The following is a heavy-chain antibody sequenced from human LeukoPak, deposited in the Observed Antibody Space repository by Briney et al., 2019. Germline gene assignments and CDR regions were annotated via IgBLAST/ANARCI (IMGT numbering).Heavy chain of an antibody. CDR1: GFTFSSYA. J-gene: IGHJ4*01. Sequence: PGGSLRLSCAASGFTFSSYAMSWVRQAPGKGLEWVSAISGSGGSTYYADSVKGRFTISRDNSKNTLYLQMNSLRAEDTPIYYCAKDGGDSSSWYPLDYWGHGTLVTVSS. CDR2: ISGSGGST. V-gene: IGHV3-23*01. D-gene: IGHD6-13*01. CDR3: AKDGGDSSSWYPLDY.